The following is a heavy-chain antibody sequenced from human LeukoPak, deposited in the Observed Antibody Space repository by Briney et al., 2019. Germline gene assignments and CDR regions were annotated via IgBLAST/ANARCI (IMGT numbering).Heavy chain of an antibody. CDR2: ISSSSSYI. CDR1: GFTFSSYS. CDR3: AREGMATIKGSFDY. V-gene: IGHV3-21*01. J-gene: IGHJ4*02. D-gene: IGHD5-24*01. Sequence: GGSLRLSCAASGFTFSSYSMNWVRQAPGKGLEWVSSISSSSSYIYYADSVKGRFTISRDNAKNSLYLQMNSLRAEDTAVYYCAREGMATIKGSFDYWGQGTLVTVSS.